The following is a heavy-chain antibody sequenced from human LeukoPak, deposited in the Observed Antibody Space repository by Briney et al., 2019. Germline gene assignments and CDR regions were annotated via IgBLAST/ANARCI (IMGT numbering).Heavy chain of an antibody. CDR3: ARQYYGSGSYTDY. J-gene: IGHJ4*02. CDR2: IYPGDSDT. CDR1: GYSFTSYW. V-gene: IGHV5-51*01. D-gene: IGHD3-10*01. Sequence: GESLKISCKGSGYSFTSYWIGWVGQMPGKGLEWMGIIYPGDSDTRYSPSFQGQVTISADKSISTAYLQWSSLKASDTARYYCARQYYGSGSYTDYWGQGTLVTVSS.